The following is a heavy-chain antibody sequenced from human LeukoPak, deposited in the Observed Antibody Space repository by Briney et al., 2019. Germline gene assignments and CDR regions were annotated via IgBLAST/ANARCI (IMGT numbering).Heavy chain of an antibody. CDR2: IYYSRST. J-gene: IGHJ6*02. CDR1: GGSISSSSYY. D-gene: IGHD3-3*01. CDR3: ARALEQASIFGVVNVPYYYGMDV. Sequence: SETLSLTCTVSGGSISSSSYYWSWIRQPPGKGLEWIGYIYYSRSTNYNPSLKSRVTISVDTSKNQFSLKLSSVTAADTAVYYCARALEQASIFGVVNVPYYYGMDVWGQGTTVTVSS. V-gene: IGHV4-61*01.